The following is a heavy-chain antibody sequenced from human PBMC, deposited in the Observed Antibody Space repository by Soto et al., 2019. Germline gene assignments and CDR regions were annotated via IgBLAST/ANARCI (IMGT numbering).Heavy chain of an antibody. V-gene: IGHV5-51*01. CDR3: ARHVFEIQYSSGWFDAFDI. CDR1: GYSFTSYW. Sequence: GESLKISCKGSGYSFTSYWIGWVRQMPGKGLEWMGIIYPGDSDTRYSPSFQGQVTISADKSISTAYLQWSSLKASDTAMYYCARHVFEIQYSSGWFDAFDIWGQGTMVTVSS. D-gene: IGHD6-19*01. J-gene: IGHJ3*02. CDR2: IYPGDSDT.